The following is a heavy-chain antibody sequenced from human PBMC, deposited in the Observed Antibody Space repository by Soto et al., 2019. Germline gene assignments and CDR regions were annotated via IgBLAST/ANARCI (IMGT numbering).Heavy chain of an antibody. Sequence: QITLKESGPTLVKPTQTLTLTCTFSGFSLSTSGVGVGWIRQPPGKALEWLALIYWYDDKRYSPSLKSRLTIPKDTSKNQVVLTMTNMDPVDTATYYCAHSRSGSGSYGPYWYFDLWGRGTLVTVSS. J-gene: IGHJ2*01. CDR2: IYWYDDK. CDR3: AHSRSGSGSYGPYWYFDL. CDR1: GFSLSTSGVG. D-gene: IGHD3-10*01. V-gene: IGHV2-5*01.